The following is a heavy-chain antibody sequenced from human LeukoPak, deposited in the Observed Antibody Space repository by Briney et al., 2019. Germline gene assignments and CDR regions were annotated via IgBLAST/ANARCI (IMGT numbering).Heavy chain of an antibody. Sequence: ASVKVSCKASGYTFTGYYMNWVRQAPGQGLEWMGWINANSGGTNYAQKFQGRVTMTRDTSISTAYMELSRLRSDDTAVYYCARVDKPYCGGDCHLDDWGQGTLVTVSS. V-gene: IGHV1-2*02. CDR1: GYTFTGYY. CDR3: ARVDKPYCGGDCHLDD. J-gene: IGHJ4*02. CDR2: INANSGGT. D-gene: IGHD2-21*02.